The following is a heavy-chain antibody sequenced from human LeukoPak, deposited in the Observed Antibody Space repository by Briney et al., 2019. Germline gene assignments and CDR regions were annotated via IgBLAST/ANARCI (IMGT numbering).Heavy chain of an antibody. CDR3: ASLYSSSWHYYYYGMDV. Sequence: GGSLRLSCAASGFTFSSYEMNWVRQAPGKGLEWVSYISSSGSTIYYADSVKGRFTISRDNAKNSLYLQMNSLRAEDTAVYYCASLYSSSWHYYYYGMDVWGQGTTVTVSS. CDR2: ISSSGSTI. V-gene: IGHV3-48*03. J-gene: IGHJ6*02. CDR1: GFTFSSYE. D-gene: IGHD6-13*01.